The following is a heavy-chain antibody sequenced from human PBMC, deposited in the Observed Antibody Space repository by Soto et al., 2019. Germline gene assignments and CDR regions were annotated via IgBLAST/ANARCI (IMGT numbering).Heavy chain of an antibody. V-gene: IGHV4-30-4*01. Sequence: PSEILSLTCTVSGGSISSGDYYWSWIRQPPGKGLEWIGSIYYSGSTYYNPSLKSRVTISVDTSKNQFSLKLNSVTAADTAVYYCASRHSSPYFDYWGQGTLVTVSS. CDR2: IYYSGST. CDR1: GGSISSGDYY. D-gene: IGHD6-13*01. CDR3: ASRHSSPYFDY. J-gene: IGHJ4*02.